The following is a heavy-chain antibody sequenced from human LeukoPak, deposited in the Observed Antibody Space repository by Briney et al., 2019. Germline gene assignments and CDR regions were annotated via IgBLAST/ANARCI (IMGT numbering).Heavy chain of an antibody. CDR2: IYYSGST. CDR3: ARVLSGAQGRYYYYYMDV. D-gene: IGHD2/OR15-2a*01. CDR1: GGSISSYY. Sequence: SETLSLTCTVSGGSISSYYWNWIRQPPGKGLEWIGYIYYSGSTNYNPSLKSRVTISVDTSKNQFSLKLSSVTAADTAVYYCARVLSGAQGRYYYYYMDVWGKGTTVTISS. V-gene: IGHV4-59*01. J-gene: IGHJ6*03.